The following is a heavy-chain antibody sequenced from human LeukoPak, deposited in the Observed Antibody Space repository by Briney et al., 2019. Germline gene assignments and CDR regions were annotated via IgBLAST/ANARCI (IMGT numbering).Heavy chain of an antibody. J-gene: IGHJ4*02. V-gene: IGHV4-59*08. CDR2: IYYSGST. Sequence: PSETLSLTCTVSGGSISNDYWSWIRQPPGKGLELIGYIYYSGSTDYNPSLQSRVTISVDTSKNQFSLRLSPVTAADTAVYYCATAVAGRFDSWGQGTLVTVSS. CDR1: GGSISNDY. CDR3: ATAVAGRFDS. D-gene: IGHD6-19*01.